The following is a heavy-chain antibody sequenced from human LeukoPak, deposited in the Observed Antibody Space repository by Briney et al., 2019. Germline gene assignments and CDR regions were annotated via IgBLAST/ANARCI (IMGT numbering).Heavy chain of an antibody. V-gene: IGHV1-2*02. CDR2: INSNSGDT. CDR3: ARLGPNYTGSGSYFDY. J-gene: IGHJ4*02. Sequence: ASVKVSCKASGYTFTAFFIHWVRQAPGQGLEWMGWINSNSGDTGQAQQFQGRVTMTRDTSSTTVYMELNRLTSDDTAVYYCARLGPNYTGSGSYFDYWGQGTLLTVSS. D-gene: IGHD3-10*01. CDR1: GYTFTAFF.